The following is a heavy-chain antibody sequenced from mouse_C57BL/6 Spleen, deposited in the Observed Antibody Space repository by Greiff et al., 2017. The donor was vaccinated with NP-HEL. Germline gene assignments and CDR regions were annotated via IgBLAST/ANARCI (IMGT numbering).Heavy chain of an antibody. J-gene: IGHJ3*01. Sequence: ESGPGLVKPSQSLSLTCSVTGYSITSGYYWNWIRQFPGNKLEWMGYISYDGSNNYNPSLKNRISITRDTSKNQFFLKLNSVTTEDTATYYCARPQDSSGYGGFAYWGQGTLVTVSA. CDR3: ARPQDSSGYGGFAY. V-gene: IGHV3-6*01. CDR1: GYSITSGYY. CDR2: ISYDGSN. D-gene: IGHD3-2*02.